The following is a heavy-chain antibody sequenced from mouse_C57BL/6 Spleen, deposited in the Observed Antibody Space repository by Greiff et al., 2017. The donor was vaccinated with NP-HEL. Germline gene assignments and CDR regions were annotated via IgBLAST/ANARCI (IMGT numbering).Heavy chain of an antibody. D-gene: IGHD1-1*01. CDR3: TTLADYYGSSSDY. J-gene: IGHJ2*01. CDR2: IDPENGDT. CDR1: GFNIKDDY. Sequence: VHVKQSGAELVRPGASVKLSCTASGFNIKDDYMHWVKQRPEQGLEWIGWIDPENGDTKYASKFQGKATITADTSSNTAYLQLSSLTSEDTAVYYCTTLADYYGSSSDYWGQGTTLTVSS. V-gene: IGHV14-4*01.